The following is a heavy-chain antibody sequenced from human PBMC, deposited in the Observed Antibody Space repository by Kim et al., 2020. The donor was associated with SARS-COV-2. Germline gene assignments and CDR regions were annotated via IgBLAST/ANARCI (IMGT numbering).Heavy chain of an antibody. Sequence: SQTLSLTCAVSGGSISSGGYSWSWIRQPPGKGLEWIGYIYHSGSTYYNPSLKSRVTISVDRSKNQFSLKLSSVTAADTAVYYCARRRSIAVAGTGRIHAFDIWGQGTMVTVSS. D-gene: IGHD6-19*01. CDR3: ARRRSIAVAGTGRIHAFDI. V-gene: IGHV4-30-2*01. CDR1: GGSISSGGYS. CDR2: IYHSGST. J-gene: IGHJ3*02.